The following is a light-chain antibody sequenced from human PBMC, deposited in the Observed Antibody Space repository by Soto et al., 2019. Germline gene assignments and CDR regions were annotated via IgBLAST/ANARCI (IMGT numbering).Light chain of an antibody. Sequence: ETVLTQSPATLSLSPGESATLSCRASQSVSTYLAWYQQKPGQAPRLLIFGASSRATGIPDRFSGSGSGTDFTLTISRLEPEDFAVYYCQQYGSSPSFGQGTRLENK. J-gene: IGKJ5*01. V-gene: IGKV3-20*01. CDR2: GAS. CDR3: QQYGSSPS. CDR1: QSVSTY.